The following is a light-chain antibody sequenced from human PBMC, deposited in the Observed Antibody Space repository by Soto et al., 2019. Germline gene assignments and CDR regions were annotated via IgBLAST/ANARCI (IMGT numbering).Light chain of an antibody. CDR1: QSVSSSY. CDR2: GTS. V-gene: IGKV3-20*01. Sequence: EIVLTQSPGTLSLSPGERATLSCRASQSVSSSYLAWYQQKPGQAPRLLIYGTSSRATAIPDRFSGSGSGKDFTLTISRLEPEDFAVYYCQQYGSSSWTFGQGTK. J-gene: IGKJ1*01. CDR3: QQYGSSSWT.